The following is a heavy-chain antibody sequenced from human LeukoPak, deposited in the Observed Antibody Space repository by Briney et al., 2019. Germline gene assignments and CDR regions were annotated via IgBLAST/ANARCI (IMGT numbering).Heavy chain of an antibody. D-gene: IGHD4-17*01. CDR1: GGSISSYY. V-gene: IGHV4-4*07. CDR2: IYTSGST. Sequence: SETLSLTCTVSGGSISSYYWSWIRQPAGKGLEWIGRIYTSGSTNYNPSLKSRVTMSVDTSKNQFSLKLSSVTAADTAVYYYASGYGAPAGGAFDIWGQGTMVTVSS. CDR3: ASGYGAPAGGAFDI. J-gene: IGHJ3*02.